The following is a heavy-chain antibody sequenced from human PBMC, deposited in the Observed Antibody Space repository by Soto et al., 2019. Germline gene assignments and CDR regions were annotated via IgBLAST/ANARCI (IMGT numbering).Heavy chain of an antibody. CDR1: GFTFSSYA. CDR2: ISGSGGST. CDR3: EKDLNYVAVAGRMGGFDY. V-gene: IGHV3-23*01. Sequence: EVQLLESGGGLVQPGGSLRLSCAASGFTFSSYAMSWVRQAPGKGLEWVSAISGSGGSTYYADSVKGRFTISRDNSKNTLYLQMNSLRAEDTAVYYCEKDLNYVAVAGRMGGFDYWGQGTLVTVSS. J-gene: IGHJ4*02. D-gene: IGHD6-19*01.